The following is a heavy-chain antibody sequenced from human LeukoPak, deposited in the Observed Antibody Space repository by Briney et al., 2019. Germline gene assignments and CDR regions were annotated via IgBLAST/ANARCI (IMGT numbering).Heavy chain of an antibody. CDR2: MNPNSGNT. Sequence: ASVKVSCKAYGYTFTSYDINWVRQATGQGLEWMGWMNPNSGNTGYAQKFQGRVTMTRNTSISTAYMELSSLRSEDTAVYYCAREGGVASGSYYLYYYYGMDVWGQGTTVTVSS. V-gene: IGHV1-8*01. J-gene: IGHJ6*02. D-gene: IGHD1-26*01. CDR3: AREGGVASGSYYLYYYYGMDV. CDR1: GYTFTSYD.